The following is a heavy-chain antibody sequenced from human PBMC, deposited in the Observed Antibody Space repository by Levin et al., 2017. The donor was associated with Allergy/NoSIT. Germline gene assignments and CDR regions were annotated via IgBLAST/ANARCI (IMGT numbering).Heavy chain of an antibody. CDR2: IYSGGST. J-gene: IGHJ3*02. CDR3: ARLVVINDAFDI. D-gene: IGHD3-22*01. CDR1: GFTVSSNY. Sequence: GGSLRLSCAASGFTVSSNYMSWVRQAPGKGLEWVSVIYSGGSTYYADSVKGRFTISRDNSKNTLYLQMNSLRAEDTAVYYCARLVVINDAFDIWGQGTMVTVSS. V-gene: IGHV3-53*01.